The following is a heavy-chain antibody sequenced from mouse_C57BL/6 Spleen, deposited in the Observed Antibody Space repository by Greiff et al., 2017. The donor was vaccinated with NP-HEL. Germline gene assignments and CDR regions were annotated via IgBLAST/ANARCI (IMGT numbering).Heavy chain of an antibody. CDR3: TPLYYGSSYNYFDY. D-gene: IGHD1-1*01. Sequence: VQLQQSGTVLARPGASVKMSCKTSGYTFTSYWMHWVKQRPGQGLEWIGAIYPGNSDTSYNQKFKGKAKLTAVTSASTAYMELSSLTNEDSAVYYCTPLYYGSSYNYFDYWGQGTTLTVSS. CDR2: IYPGNSDT. J-gene: IGHJ2*01. CDR1: GYTFTSYW. V-gene: IGHV1-5*01.